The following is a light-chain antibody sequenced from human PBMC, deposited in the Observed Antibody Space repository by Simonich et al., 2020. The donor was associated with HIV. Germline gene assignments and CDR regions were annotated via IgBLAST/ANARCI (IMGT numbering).Light chain of an antibody. CDR3: QQLKSYPIT. Sequence: IQLTQSPSFLSASVGDRVTITCRASQAIGSYLAWYQQKPGKAPKLLIDAASTLQRWAPLRFSGSGSGTEFTLTISSLQPEDFATYYCQQLKSYPITFGQGTRLDIK. CDR2: AAS. CDR1: QAIGSY. V-gene: IGKV1-9*01. J-gene: IGKJ5*01.